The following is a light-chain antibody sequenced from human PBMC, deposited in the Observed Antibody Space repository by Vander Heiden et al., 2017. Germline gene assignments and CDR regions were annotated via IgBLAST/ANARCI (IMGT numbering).Light chain of an antibody. J-gene: IGKJ3*01. CDR3: QQYNNWPL. Sequence: EIVMTQSPATLSVSPGERATLSCRASQSVSSNLAWYQQKPGQAPRLLIYGASTRATGIPARCSGSGSGTEFPLTISSQQSEDFAVYYCQQYNNWPLFGPGTKVDIK. CDR2: GAS. V-gene: IGKV3-15*01. CDR1: QSVSSN.